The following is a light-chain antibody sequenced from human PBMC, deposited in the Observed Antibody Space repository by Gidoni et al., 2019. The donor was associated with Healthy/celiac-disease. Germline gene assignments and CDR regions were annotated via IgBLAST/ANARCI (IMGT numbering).Light chain of an antibody. Sequence: DIQMTQSPSTLSASVGDRVTITCRASQSISSWLAWYQHKPGKAPKLLIYKASSLESGVPSRFSGSGSGTEFTLTISSLQPDDFATYYCQHQSTFXQXTKVEIK. CDR3: QHQST. J-gene: IGKJ1*01. V-gene: IGKV1-5*03. CDR2: KAS. CDR1: QSISSW.